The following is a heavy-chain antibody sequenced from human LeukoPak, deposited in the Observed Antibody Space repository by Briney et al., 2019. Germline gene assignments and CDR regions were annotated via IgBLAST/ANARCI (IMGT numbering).Heavy chain of an antibody. D-gene: IGHD1-26*01. J-gene: IGHJ4*02. CDR1: GYTFTSYY. CDR3: AKDHMFRQRLSGSKGLDS. CDR2: IDPSGGLT. Sequence: ASVKVSCKTFGYTFTSYYVHWVRQAPGQGLEWLGIIDPSGGLTSYAQKFQDRVTMSRDVSTTTVDMELRSLTSEDTAVYYCAKDHMFRQRLSGSKGLDSWGQETLVTVSS. V-gene: IGHV1-46*01.